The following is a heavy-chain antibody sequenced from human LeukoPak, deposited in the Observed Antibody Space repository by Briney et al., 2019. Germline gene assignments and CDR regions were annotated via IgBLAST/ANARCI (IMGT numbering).Heavy chain of an antibody. V-gene: IGHV1-69*13. CDR3: AGFFYDNSQDAFDL. Sequence: GASVKVSCKASGGSFTFTSHAITWVRQAPGQGLEWMAGIIPIYGSPSYAQRFQGRVTITSDESARTVYMELSSLRSEDTAVYYCAGFFYDNSQDAFDLWGQGTMVTVSS. CDR1: GGSFTFTSHA. D-gene: IGHD3-22*01. J-gene: IGHJ3*01. CDR2: IIPIYGSP.